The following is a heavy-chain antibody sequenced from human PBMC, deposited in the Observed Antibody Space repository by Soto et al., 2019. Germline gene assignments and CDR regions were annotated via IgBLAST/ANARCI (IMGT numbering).Heavy chain of an antibody. CDR3: AKDGAWDGGGGES. CDR2: IIPVFRTS. CDR1: GVTFSSYA. V-gene: IGHV1-69*18. Sequence: QVQLVQSGAELKKPGSSVKVSCSASGVTFSSYAFTWVRQAPGQGLEGMGNIIPVFRTSNYAQGFQDRLTISADESTNTICMELSSLRSEDTAVYFCAKDGAWDGGGGESWGQGTLVIVSS. J-gene: IGHJ4*02. D-gene: IGHD3-16*01.